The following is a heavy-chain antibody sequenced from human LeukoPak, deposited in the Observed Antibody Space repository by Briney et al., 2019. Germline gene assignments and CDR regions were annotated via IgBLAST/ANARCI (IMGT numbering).Heavy chain of an antibody. V-gene: IGHV5-51*01. D-gene: IGHD3-16*01. J-gene: IGHJ4*02. Sequence: GESLKISCQGSGYRFTTSWIGWVRQMPGKGLEWMGIIYPGDSDTRYSPSFQGQVTISADKSINTAYLQWSSLKASGTAMYYFARLYGQYFYFWGQGTLVTVSS. CDR2: IYPGDSDT. CDR1: GYRFTTSW. CDR3: ARLYGQYFYF.